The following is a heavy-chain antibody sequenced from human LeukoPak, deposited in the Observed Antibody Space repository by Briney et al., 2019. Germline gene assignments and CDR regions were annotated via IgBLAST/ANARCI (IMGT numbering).Heavy chain of an antibody. D-gene: IGHD2-15*01. J-gene: IGHJ4*02. Sequence: SQTLSLTCAISGDSVSSNSVAWNWFRQSPSRGLEWLGRTYHRSKWFNEYAFSVKSRLTIYPDTSDNQFSLVLSSVTPGDTAVYYCVRAAVVVLATMFDYWGQGTLVTVSS. CDR3: VRAAVVVLATMFDY. CDR2: TYHRSKWFN. CDR1: GDSVSSNSVA. V-gene: IGHV6-1*01.